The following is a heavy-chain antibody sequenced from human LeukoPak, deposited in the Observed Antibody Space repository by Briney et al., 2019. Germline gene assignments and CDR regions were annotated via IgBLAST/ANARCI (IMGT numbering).Heavy chain of an antibody. V-gene: IGHV1-69*05. D-gene: IGHD6-19*01. CDR3: ARGSGSTDFDY. CDR2: IIPIFGTA. CDR1: GGTFSSYA. J-gene: IGHJ4*02. Sequence: GASVKVSCKASGGTFSSYAISWVRQAPGQGLEWMGGIIPIFGTANYAQKFQGRVTITTDESTSTAYMELSRLRSDDTAVYYCARGSGSTDFDYWGQGTLVTVSS.